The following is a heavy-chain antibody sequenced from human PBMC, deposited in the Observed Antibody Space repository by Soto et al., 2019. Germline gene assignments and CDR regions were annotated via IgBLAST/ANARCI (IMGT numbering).Heavy chain of an antibody. CDR1: GDSISRSKW. CDR2: SHHSGSA. CDR3: ARRGYYYDSSGYP. D-gene: IGHD3-22*01. J-gene: IGHJ4*02. Sequence: QVQLQESGPGRVTPSGTLSLTCAVSGDSISRSKWWTWVRQPPGKGLEWIGESHHSGSANYNPSLKSRVTISVDKSKNQFSLNLSSVTAADTAVYYCARRGYYYDSSGYPWGQGTLVTVSS. V-gene: IGHV4-4*02.